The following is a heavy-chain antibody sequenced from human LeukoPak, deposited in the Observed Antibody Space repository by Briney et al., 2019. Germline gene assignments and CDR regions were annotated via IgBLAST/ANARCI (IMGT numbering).Heavy chain of an antibody. CDR2: ISWNSGSI. CDR1: GFTFDDYA. J-gene: IGHJ4*02. CDR3: ARDRRYSSGGLNY. Sequence: SGRSLRLSCAASGFTFDDYAMHWVRQAPGKGLEWVSGISWNSGSIGYADSVKGRFTISRDNAKNSLYLQMNSLRAEDTAVYYCARDRRYSSGGLNYWGQGTLVTVSS. V-gene: IGHV3-9*01. D-gene: IGHD6-19*01.